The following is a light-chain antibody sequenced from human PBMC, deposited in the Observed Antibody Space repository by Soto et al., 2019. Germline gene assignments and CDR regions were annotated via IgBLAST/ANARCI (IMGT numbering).Light chain of an antibody. V-gene: IGLV1-47*01. CDR3: AAWDHSLNAIL. CDR2: RNN. CDR1: SSNIGSNY. J-gene: IGLJ3*02. Sequence: QSVLTQPPSASGTPGQRVTISCSGSSSNIGSNYVYWYQQLPGTAPKLLIYRNNQRPSGVPDRFSGSKSGTSASLAISGLRSEDEADYYCAAWDHSLNAILFGGGTKLTVL.